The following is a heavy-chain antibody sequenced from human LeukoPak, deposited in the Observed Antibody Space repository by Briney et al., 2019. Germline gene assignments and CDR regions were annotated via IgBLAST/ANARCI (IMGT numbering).Heavy chain of an antibody. CDR2: INPNTGGT. J-gene: IGHJ4*02. CDR1: GYTFTKYY. Sequence: ASVKVSCKASGYTFTKYYVYWVRQAPGQGLEWMGWINPNTGGTHFAQKFQGRVTMTRDTSISTAYMELSRLRSDDTAVYYCARVEYYDSSGYYFWGQGTLVTVSS. V-gene: IGHV1-2*02. CDR3: ARVEYYDSSGYYF. D-gene: IGHD3-22*01.